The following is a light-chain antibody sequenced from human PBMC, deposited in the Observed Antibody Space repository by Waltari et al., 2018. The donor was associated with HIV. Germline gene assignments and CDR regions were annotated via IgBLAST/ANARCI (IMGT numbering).Light chain of an antibody. J-gene: IGKJ1*01. CDR1: YNVRTN. CDR2: NAS. V-gene: IGKV3-15*01. CDR3: QQYDGWLRT. Sequence: EAVMTQSPAILSVSPGERATLSCRSSYNVRTNLAWYQQKPWQTPVLVIFNASTRSTGIPARFSVSGSVTTFSLIIAHIQTEDFVDYYCQQYDGWLRTFGQVTKVEI.